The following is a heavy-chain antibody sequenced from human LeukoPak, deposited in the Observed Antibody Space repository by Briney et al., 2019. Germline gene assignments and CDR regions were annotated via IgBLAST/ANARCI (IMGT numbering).Heavy chain of an antibody. Sequence: GGSLRLSCEASGFTFSSHYMHWVRQAPGKGLVWVSRINSDGSSTNYADSVKGRFTISRDNAKNTLFLQMNSLGAEDTAVYYCTRDWTARSNAFDIWGQGTMVTVSS. D-gene: IGHD3/OR15-3a*01. CDR1: GFTFSSHY. CDR3: TRDWTARSNAFDI. CDR2: INSDGSST. V-gene: IGHV3-74*01. J-gene: IGHJ3*02.